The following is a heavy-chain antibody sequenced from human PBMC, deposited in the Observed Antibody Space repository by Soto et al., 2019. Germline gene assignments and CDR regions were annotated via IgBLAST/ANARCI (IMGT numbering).Heavy chain of an antibody. CDR1: GGTFSSYA. D-gene: IGHD6-6*01. CDR2: VIPIFGTA. Sequence: QVQLVQSGAEVKKPGSSVKVSCKASGGTFSSYAISWVRQAPGQGLEWMGGVIPIFGTANYAQKFQGRVTITEDGSTSTAYIELSSLRSEDTAVYYCARDDPYSSSSGYYYYGMDVWGQGTTVTVSS. V-gene: IGHV1-69*01. CDR3: ARDDPYSSSSGYYYYGMDV. J-gene: IGHJ6*02.